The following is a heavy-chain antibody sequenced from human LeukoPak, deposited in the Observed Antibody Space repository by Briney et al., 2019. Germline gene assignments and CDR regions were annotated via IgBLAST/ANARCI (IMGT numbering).Heavy chain of an antibody. V-gene: IGHV4-34*01. CDR1: GGSISSYY. CDR2: INHSGST. J-gene: IGHJ4*02. D-gene: IGHD3-10*01. Sequence: SETLSLTCTVSGGSISSYYWSWIRQPPGKGLEWIGEINHSGSTNYNPSLESRVTISVDTSKNQFSLKLSSVTAADTAVYYCARRSEYYYGSGSWVYWGQGTLVTVSS. CDR3: ARRSEYYYGSGSWVY.